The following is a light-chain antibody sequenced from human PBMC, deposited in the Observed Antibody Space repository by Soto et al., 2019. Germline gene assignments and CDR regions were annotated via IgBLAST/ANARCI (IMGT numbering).Light chain of an antibody. CDR3: AVWDQSLTGWV. J-gene: IGLJ3*02. V-gene: IGLV1-47*01. CDR1: GSKIGIHF. CDR2: RDG. Sequence: QSVLTQPPSASGTPGQGPTISFSGGGSKIGIHFVYWYQHLPGTAPKLLIFRDGQRPSGVPARFFGSKSGTSASLAITGLRSEDEADYYCAVWDQSLTGWVFGGGTKVTVL.